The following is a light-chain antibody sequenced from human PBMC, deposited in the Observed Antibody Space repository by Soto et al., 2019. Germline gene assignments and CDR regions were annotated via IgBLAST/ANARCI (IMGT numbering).Light chain of an antibody. J-gene: IGKJ3*01. V-gene: IGKV1-9*01. CDR1: QGISSY. CDR2: AAS. CDR3: QQLNSYPLFT. Sequence: DIQLTQSPSFLSASVGDRVTITCWASQGISSYLAWYQQKPGKAPKLLIYAASTLQSGVPSRFSGSGSGTEFTLTISSLQPEDFATYYCQQLNSYPLFTFGPGTKVDIK.